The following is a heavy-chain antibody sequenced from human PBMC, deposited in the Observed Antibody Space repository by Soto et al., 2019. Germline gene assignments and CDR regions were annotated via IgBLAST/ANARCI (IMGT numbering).Heavy chain of an antibody. V-gene: IGHV4-4*07. J-gene: IGHJ4*02. D-gene: IGHD6-6*01. CDR3: ARGVPLSGIAAPHGLFDY. Sequence: PSETLSLTCTVSGGSISSYYWSWIRQPAGKGLEWIGRIYTSGSTNYNPSLKSRVTMSVDTSKNQFSLKLSSVTAADTAVYYCARGVPLSGIAAPHGLFDYWGQGTLVTVSS. CDR1: GGSISSYY. CDR2: IYTSGST.